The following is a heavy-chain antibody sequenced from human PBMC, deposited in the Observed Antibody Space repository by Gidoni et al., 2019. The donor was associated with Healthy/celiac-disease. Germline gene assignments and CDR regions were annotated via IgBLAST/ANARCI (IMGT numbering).Heavy chain of an antibody. V-gene: IGHV4-4*02. J-gene: IGHJ3*02. Sequence: QVQLQESGPGLVKPSGTLSLTCAVSGGSISSSTWWSWVRQPPGKGLEWIGEIYHSGSTNYNPSLKSRVTISVDKSKNQFSLKLSSVTAADTAVYYCARDYYDSSGTRKDAFDIWGQGTMVTVSS. CDR1: GGSISSSTW. CDR3: ARDYYDSSGTRKDAFDI. D-gene: IGHD3-22*01. CDR2: IYHSGST.